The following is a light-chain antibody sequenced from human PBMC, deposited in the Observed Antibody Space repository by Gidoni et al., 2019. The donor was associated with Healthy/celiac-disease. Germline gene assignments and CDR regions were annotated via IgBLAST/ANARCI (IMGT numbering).Light chain of an antibody. CDR3: QQIRT. J-gene: IGKJ3*01. CDR2: WAS. CDR1: PSVLYSSNNKNY. Sequence: DIVMTQSPDSLAVSLGERATINCKSSPSVLYSSNNKNYLAWYQQKPGQPPKLLIYWASTRESGVPDRFSGSGSGTDFTLTISSLQAEDVAVYYCQQIRTFGPGTKVDIK. V-gene: IGKV4-1*01.